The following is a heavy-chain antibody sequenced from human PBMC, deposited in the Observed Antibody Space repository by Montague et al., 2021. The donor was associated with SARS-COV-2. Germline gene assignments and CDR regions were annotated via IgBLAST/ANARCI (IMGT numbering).Heavy chain of an antibody. J-gene: IGHJ4*02. CDR1: GASISSTTNF. V-gene: IGHV4-39*07. D-gene: IGHD2-8*01. Sequence: SETLSLTCAVSGASISSTTNFWVCLRQPPGKEPEWIGSIFFRGTTYSNPSLKSRITTSVDTSNNQFSLRLTSMTAADTAVYFCAGDSRGGSLYPFFDSWSQGTLVIVSS. CDR3: AGDSRGGSLYPFFDS. CDR2: IFFRGTT.